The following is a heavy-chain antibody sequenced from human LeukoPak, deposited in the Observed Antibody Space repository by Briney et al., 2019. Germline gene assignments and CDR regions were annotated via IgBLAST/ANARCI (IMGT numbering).Heavy chain of an antibody. D-gene: IGHD4-17*01. CDR2: INKDGGST. J-gene: IGHJ4*02. Sequence: GGSLRLSCAASGFTFSSYWMHWVRQAPGKGLVWVSRINKDGGSTTYADSVKGRFTISRDNAENTLYLQLNSLRGEDTAVYYCARPKDSGDSVVAFDSWGQGTLVTVSS. CDR3: ARPKDSGDSVVAFDS. CDR1: GFTFSSYW. V-gene: IGHV3-74*01.